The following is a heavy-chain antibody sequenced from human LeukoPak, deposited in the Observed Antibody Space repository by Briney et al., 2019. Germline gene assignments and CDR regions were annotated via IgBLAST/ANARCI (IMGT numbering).Heavy chain of an antibody. Sequence: ASVKVSCTASGGTFSSYAISWVRQAPGQGLEWMGGIIPIFGTANYAQKFQGRVTITADESTSTAYMELSSLRSEDTAVYYCARGVHDYGDYVAWGSWFDPWGQGTLVTVSS. CDR1: GGTFSSYA. CDR2: IIPIFGTA. CDR3: ARGVHDYGDYVAWGSWFDP. J-gene: IGHJ5*02. D-gene: IGHD4-17*01. V-gene: IGHV1-69*13.